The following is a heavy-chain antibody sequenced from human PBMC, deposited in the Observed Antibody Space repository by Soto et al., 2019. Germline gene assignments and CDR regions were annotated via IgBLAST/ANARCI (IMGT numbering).Heavy chain of an antibody. CDR2: INVDGSAT. Sequence: EVQLVESGGGLVQPGGSRRLSCAVSGLTISSSWMHWVRQAPGKGLVWVSRINVDGSATHYADSVQGRFTISRDNAKNILYLQMTNLSAEDTAVYYCARDRGSYNGIFDYWGQGTLVTVSS. D-gene: IGHD2-15*01. V-gene: IGHV3-74*01. CDR1: GLTISSSW. J-gene: IGHJ4*02. CDR3: ARDRGSYNGIFDY.